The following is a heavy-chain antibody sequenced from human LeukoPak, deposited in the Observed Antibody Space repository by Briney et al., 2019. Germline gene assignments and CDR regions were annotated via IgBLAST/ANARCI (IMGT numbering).Heavy chain of an antibody. Sequence: SETLSLTCAVSGASISSSYWWSWVRQPPGKGLEWVGYIYYSGSTNYNPSLKSRVTVSVDTSKNQFSLKLTSVTAADTAVYYCARLATTVVAPADYWGQGTLVTVSS. CDR3: ARLATTVVAPADY. CDR2: IYYSGST. CDR1: GASISSSYW. J-gene: IGHJ4*02. D-gene: IGHD4-23*01. V-gene: IGHV4-4*02.